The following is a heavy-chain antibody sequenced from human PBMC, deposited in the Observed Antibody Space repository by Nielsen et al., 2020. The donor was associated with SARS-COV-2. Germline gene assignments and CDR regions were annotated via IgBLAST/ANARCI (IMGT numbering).Heavy chain of an antibody. CDR1: GFTFSSYA. CDR3: AKGPAAAGVYYYYGMDV. Sequence: GESLKISCAASGFTFSSYAMSWVRQAPGKGLEWVSAISGSGGSTYYADSVKGRFTISRDNSKNTLYLQMNSLRAEDTAVYYCAKGPAAAGVYYYYGMDVWGQGTTVTVSS. V-gene: IGHV3-23*01. CDR2: ISGSGGST. D-gene: IGHD6-13*01. J-gene: IGHJ6*02.